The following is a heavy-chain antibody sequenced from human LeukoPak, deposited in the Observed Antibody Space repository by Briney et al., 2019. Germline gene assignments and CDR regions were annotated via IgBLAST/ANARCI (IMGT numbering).Heavy chain of an antibody. J-gene: IGHJ4*02. CDR2: IYYSGST. CDR3: ARHHYYDSSGYYGGYYFDY. D-gene: IGHD3-22*01. V-gene: IGHV4-39*01. CDR1: GGSISSSSYY. Sequence: PSETLSLTCTVSGGSISSSSYYWGWIRQPPGKGLEWIGSIYYSGSTYYNPSLKSRVTVSVDTSKNQFSLKLSSVTAADTAVYYCARHHYYDSSGYYGGYYFDYWGQGTLVTVSS.